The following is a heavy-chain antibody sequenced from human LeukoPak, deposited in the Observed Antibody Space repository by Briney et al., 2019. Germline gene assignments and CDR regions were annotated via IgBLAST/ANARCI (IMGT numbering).Heavy chain of an antibody. CDR1: GFTFSSYA. CDR3: ARGGAAAGHYYYYGMEV. V-gene: IGHV3-30*04. CDR2: K. J-gene: IGHJ6*02. Sequence: GRSLRLSCAASGFTFSSYAMHWVRQAPGKGLEWVAVKYYEDSVKGRLTISRDNSKNTLYLQMNSLRAEDTAVYYCARGGAAAGHYYYYGMEVWGQGTTVTVSS. D-gene: IGHD6-13*01.